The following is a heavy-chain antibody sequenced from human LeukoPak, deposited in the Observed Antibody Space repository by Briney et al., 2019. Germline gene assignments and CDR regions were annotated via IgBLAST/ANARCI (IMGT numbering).Heavy chain of an antibody. Sequence: ASVRVSCKASGYTFTGYYMHWVRQAPGQGLEWMGWINPNSGGTNYAQKLQGRVTMTRDTSISTAYMELSRLRSEDTAVYYCAKDQWQWLSRGGCNWFDPWGQGTLVTVSS. D-gene: IGHD3-22*01. CDR1: GYTFTGYY. CDR2: INPNSGGT. V-gene: IGHV1-2*02. CDR3: AKDQWQWLSRGGCNWFDP. J-gene: IGHJ5*02.